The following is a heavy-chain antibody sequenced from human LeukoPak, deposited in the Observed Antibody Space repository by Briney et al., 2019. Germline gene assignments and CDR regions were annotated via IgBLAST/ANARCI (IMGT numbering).Heavy chain of an antibody. CDR3: ARKSASGNYPLDY. J-gene: IGHJ4*02. D-gene: IGHD3-10*01. CDR1: GFIFDDYD. CDR2: INWNGNTI. Sequence: GGSLRLSCAASGFIFDDYDMNWVRQAPGKGLEWVSHINWNGNTIVYGDSVKGRFTISRDNAKNTVFLQMSSLRAEDTALYYCARKSASGNYPLDYWGQGTLVTVSS. V-gene: IGHV3-20*04.